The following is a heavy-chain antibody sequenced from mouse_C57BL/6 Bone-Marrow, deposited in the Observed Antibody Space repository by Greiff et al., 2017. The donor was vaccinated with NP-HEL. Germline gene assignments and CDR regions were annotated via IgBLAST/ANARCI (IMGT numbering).Heavy chain of an antibody. J-gene: IGHJ2*01. V-gene: IGHV1-69*01. D-gene: IGHD1-1*01. CDR2: IDPSDSYT. CDR1: GYTFTSYW. CDR3: ARRNYYGSGYFDY. Sequence: QVQLQQPGAELVIPGASVKLSCKASGYTFTSYWMHWVKQRPGQGLEWIGEIDPSDSYTKYNQKFKGKSTLTVDKSSNTAYMQLSSLTSEDSAVYYCARRNYYGSGYFDYWGQGTTLTVSS.